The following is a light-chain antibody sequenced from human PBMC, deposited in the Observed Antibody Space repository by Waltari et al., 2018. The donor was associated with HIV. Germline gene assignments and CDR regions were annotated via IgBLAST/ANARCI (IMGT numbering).Light chain of an antibody. CDR1: NIGDKT. Sequence: SFVLTQPASVSVAPGQTARIPCEGTNIGDKTVHWYQQKPGQAPLLVVYDDSDRPSGIPERFSGSNSWNTATLTISRVEAGDEADYYCQVWDASSDHLVIFGGGTKLTVL. CDR3: QVWDASSDHLVI. V-gene: IGLV3-21*02. J-gene: IGLJ2*01. CDR2: DDS.